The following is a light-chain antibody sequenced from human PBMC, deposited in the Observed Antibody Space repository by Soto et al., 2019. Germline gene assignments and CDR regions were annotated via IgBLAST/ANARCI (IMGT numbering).Light chain of an antibody. Sequence: DTVMTQSPDSLAVSLGERATINCKSSQSVLYSSNNKNYLAWYQQKPGKPPNLLIYWASTRESGVPDRFSGSGSGKDFTLTISSLQAEDVAVYYCQQYYSTPPTFGGGTKVEIK. J-gene: IGKJ4*01. CDR1: QSVLYSSNNKNY. CDR2: WAS. V-gene: IGKV4-1*01. CDR3: QQYYSTPPT.